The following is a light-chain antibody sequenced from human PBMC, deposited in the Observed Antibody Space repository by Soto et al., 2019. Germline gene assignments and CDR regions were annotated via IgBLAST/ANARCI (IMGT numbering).Light chain of an antibody. CDR2: YDD. CDR3: AAWDDSLNDVV. CDR1: SSNIGNNA. J-gene: IGLJ2*01. Sequence: QSVLTQPPSVSEAPRQRVTISCSGSSSNIGNNAVNWYQQLPGKAPKLLIDYDDLLPSVVSDRFSGSKSGTSASLSISGLQSEDEADYYCAAWDDSLNDVVFGVVPKLTVL. V-gene: IGLV1-36*01.